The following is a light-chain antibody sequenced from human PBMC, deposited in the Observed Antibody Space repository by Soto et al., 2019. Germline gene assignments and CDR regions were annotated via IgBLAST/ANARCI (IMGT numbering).Light chain of an antibody. CDR1: SGSIASNY. Sequence: NFMLTQPHSVSESRGNTVTISCTGSSGSIASNYVQWYQQRPGSAPTTVIYEDNQRPSGVPDRFSGSIDSSSNSASLTISGLKTEDEADYYCQSYDSSNVVFGGGTKLTVL. J-gene: IGLJ2*01. V-gene: IGLV6-57*02. CDR3: QSYDSSNVV. CDR2: EDN.